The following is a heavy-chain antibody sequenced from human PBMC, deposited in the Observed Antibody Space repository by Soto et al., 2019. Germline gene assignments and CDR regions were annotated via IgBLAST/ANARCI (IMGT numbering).Heavy chain of an antibody. D-gene: IGHD6-13*01. V-gene: IGHV3-9*01. CDR2: INWNSGSI. CDR3: VKDESINWYSGHFRH. CDR1: GFTFDNYA. Sequence: GGSLRLSCAASGFTFDNYAMHWVRQVPGKGLEWVSGINWNSGSIGYADSVKGRFAISRDNAKNSLHLQMNSLRAEDTAFYYCVKDESINWYSGHFRHWGQGTLVTVSS. J-gene: IGHJ1*01.